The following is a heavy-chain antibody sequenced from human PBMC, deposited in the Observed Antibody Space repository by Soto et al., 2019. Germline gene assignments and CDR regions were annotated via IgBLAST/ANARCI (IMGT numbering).Heavy chain of an antibody. D-gene: IGHD2-15*01. CDR3: ARGQNILTD. CDR2: IYSNGNT. J-gene: IGHJ4*02. CDR1: GGSISGYY. V-gene: IGHV4-4*07. Sequence: SETLSLTCTVSGGSISGYYCTWIRQPPGKGLEWIGNIYSNGNTNYNPSLKSRVTMSVDTSKNQFSLKVTSVTAADTAVYYCARGQNILTDWGQGTLVTVS.